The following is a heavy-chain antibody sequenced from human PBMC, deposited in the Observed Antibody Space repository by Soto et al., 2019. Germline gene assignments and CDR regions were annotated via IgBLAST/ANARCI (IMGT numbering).Heavy chain of an antibody. Sequence: RLSCAASGFTFTRYSVNWVRQAPGKGLEWVSSISSTTNYIYYGDSMKGRFTISRDNAKNSLYLEMNSLRAEDTDVYYCARESEDLTSNFDYWGQGTLVTVSS. J-gene: IGHJ4*02. CDR3: ARESEDLTSNFDY. CDR1: GFTFTRYS. CDR2: ISSTTNYI. V-gene: IGHV3-21*06.